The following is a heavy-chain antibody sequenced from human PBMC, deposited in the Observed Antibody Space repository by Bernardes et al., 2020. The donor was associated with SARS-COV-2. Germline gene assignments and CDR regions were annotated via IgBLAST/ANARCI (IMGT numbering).Heavy chain of an antibody. CDR1: GGSLSGYY. Sequence: SETLSLTCAVYGGSLSGYYWNWIRQPPGPGLEWIGEINYSGSTNYNPSLKSRVTISVDTSKNQFSLKLNSVTAADTAVYYCARAVWGIWYCDLWGRGTLVRVSS. D-gene: IGHD3-16*01. CDR2: INYSGST. J-gene: IGHJ2*01. CDR3: ARAVWGIWYCDL. V-gene: IGHV4-34*01.